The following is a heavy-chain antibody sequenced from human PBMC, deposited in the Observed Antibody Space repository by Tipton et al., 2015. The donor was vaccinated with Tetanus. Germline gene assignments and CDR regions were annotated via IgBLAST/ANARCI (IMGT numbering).Heavy chain of an antibody. D-gene: IGHD3-22*01. Sequence: VQLVQSGAEMKKPGASVKVSCKASGYTFTGYYIYWVRQAPGQGLEWMGWIDPNSGGTVYAQKFQGRVTMTRDTSISTGYMELRSLRSDDTAVYYCARDRGDYIYYGMDVWGPGTTVTVS. V-gene: IGHV1-2*02. CDR1: GYTFTGYY. CDR2: IDPNSGGT. CDR3: ARDRGDYIYYGMDV. J-gene: IGHJ6*02.